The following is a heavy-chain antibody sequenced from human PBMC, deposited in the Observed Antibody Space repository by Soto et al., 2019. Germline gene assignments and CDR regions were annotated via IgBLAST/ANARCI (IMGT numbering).Heavy chain of an antibody. CDR3: ARARFNSGSYYGFDY. CDR2: IDWDDDK. D-gene: IGHD1-26*01. CDR1: GFSLSTSGMC. J-gene: IGHJ4*02. V-gene: IGHV2-70*13. Sequence: ESGPTLVNPTQTLTLTCTFSGFSLSTSGMCVSWIRQPPGKALEWLTLIDWDDDKYYSTSLKTRLTISKDTSKNQVVLTMTNMDPVDTATYYCARARFNSGSYYGFDYWGQGTLVTVSS.